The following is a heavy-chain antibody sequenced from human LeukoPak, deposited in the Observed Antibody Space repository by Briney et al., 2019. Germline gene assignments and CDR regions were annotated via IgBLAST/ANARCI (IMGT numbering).Heavy chain of an antibody. J-gene: IGHJ6*04. CDR2: IYYSGST. CDR3: LLNCSSSHCSPGV. D-gene: IGHD2-2*01. V-gene: IGHV4-39*01. Sequence: LSETLSSTCTVSGGSISSSSYYWGWIRQPPEKGLEWIGYIYYSGSTYYNPSLKSRVTISVDTSKNQFSLKLGSVTAADTAVYYCLLNCSSSHCSPGVWGKGTALAVSS. CDR1: GGSISSSSYY.